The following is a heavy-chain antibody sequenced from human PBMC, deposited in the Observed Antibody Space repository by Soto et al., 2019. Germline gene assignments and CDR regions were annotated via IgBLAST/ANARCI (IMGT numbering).Heavy chain of an antibody. CDR2: INPSGGST. Sequence: ASVKVSCKASGYTFTSYYMHWVRQAPGQGLEWMGIINPSGGSTTYAQKLQGRVTMTRDTSTYTVYMELSSLRSEDTAVYYCARGGYYFDSSRYRGIDAFDIWGEGTMVTVSS. V-gene: IGHV1-46*01. D-gene: IGHD3-22*01. CDR3: ARGGYYFDSSRYRGIDAFDI. J-gene: IGHJ3*02. CDR1: GYTFTSYY.